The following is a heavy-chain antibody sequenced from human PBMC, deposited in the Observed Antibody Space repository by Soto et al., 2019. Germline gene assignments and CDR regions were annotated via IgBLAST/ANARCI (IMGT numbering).Heavy chain of an antibody. CDR3: ARHSGYCSGGSCYRTGGNWFDP. V-gene: IGHV4-39*01. Sequence: LSLTCTVSGGSISSSSYYWGWIRQPPGKGLEWIGSIYYSGSTYYNPSLKSRVTISVDTSKNQFSLKLSSVTAADTAVYYCARHSGYCSGGSCYRTGGNWFDPRGQGTLVTVSS. CDR2: IYYSGST. D-gene: IGHD2-15*01. CDR1: GGSISSSSYY. J-gene: IGHJ5*02.